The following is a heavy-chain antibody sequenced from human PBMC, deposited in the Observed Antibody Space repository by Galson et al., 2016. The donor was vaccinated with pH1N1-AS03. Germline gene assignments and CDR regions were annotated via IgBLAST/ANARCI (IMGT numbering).Heavy chain of an antibody. Sequence: PGKGLEWIGEIYRTGSTNYNPSLKSRVTMSIEKSKNQFSLRLSSVTAADTAIYYCARVDLTFYSVSADSSYLDYWGQGTLVTVSS. J-gene: IGHJ4*02. CDR3: ARVDLTFYSVSADSSYLDY. D-gene: IGHD3-10*02. CDR2: IYRTGST. V-gene: IGHV4-4*02.